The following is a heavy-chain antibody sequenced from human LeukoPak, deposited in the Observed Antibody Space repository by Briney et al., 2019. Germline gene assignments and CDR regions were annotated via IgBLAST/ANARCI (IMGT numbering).Heavy chain of an antibody. Sequence: EASVKVSCKASGYTFTSYGISWVRQAPGQGLKWMGWISAYHGNTNYAQRLQGRVTMTTDTSTSTAYMELRSLRSDDTAVYYCARDTKVYDYVWGSFSYYFDYWGQGTLVTVSS. D-gene: IGHD3-16*01. CDR2: ISAYHGNT. CDR3: ARDTKVYDYVWGSFSYYFDY. V-gene: IGHV1-18*01. CDR1: GYTFTSYG. J-gene: IGHJ4*02.